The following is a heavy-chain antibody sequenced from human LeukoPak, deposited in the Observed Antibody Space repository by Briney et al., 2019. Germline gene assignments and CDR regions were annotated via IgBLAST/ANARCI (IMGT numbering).Heavy chain of an antibody. CDR3: ATEGGSGSYYGDDAFDM. CDR2: VKSKADDGTT. D-gene: IGHD3-10*01. J-gene: IGHJ3*02. Sequence: PGRCLRLSCTASGFTFGDYAVTWVRQAPGKGLEWDGRVKSKADDGTTDYAATVQGRFTISRDDSKNTLSLQMNSLKTEDTTVYYCATEGGSGSYYGDDAFDMWGQGTMVTVSS. V-gene: IGHV3-15*01. CDR1: GFTFGDYA.